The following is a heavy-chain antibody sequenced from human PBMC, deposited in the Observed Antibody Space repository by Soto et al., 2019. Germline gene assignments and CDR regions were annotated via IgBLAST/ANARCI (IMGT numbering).Heavy chain of an antibody. CDR2: IKGDGSET. V-gene: IGHV3-74*01. CDR3: LRGNSGYGNFDY. D-gene: IGHD5-12*01. J-gene: IGHJ4*02. CDR1: VFTFSSYW. Sequence: GGSLRLCGAASVFTFSSYWMHWVRQAPGKGLVWVSRIKGDGSETNYADSVKGRFTISRDNAKNTLYLQLNSLRAEDTAVYYCLRGNSGYGNFDYWGQGTRVTVSS.